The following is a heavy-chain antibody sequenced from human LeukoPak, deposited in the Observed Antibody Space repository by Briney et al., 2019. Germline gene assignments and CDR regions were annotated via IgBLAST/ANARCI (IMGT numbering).Heavy chain of an antibody. CDR2: IDPDGVGS. CDR1: GFSLNKHW. V-gene: IGHV3-74*01. Sequence: PGGSLRLSCTASGFSLNKHWMHWVRQAPGGGLVWVSRIDPDGVGSDSADSVRGRFTISRDNARNTLYLQMEGLRAEDTAVYYCARPPDSLANAYDVWGQGTMVTVSS. D-gene: IGHD3-22*01. J-gene: IGHJ3*01. CDR3: ARPPDSLANAYDV.